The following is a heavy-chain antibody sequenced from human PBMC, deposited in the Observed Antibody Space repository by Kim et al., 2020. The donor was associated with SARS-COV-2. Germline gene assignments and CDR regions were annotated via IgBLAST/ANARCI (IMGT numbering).Heavy chain of an antibody. CDR1: GFTFSGFA. Sequence: GGSLRLSCAASGFTFSGFAVTWVRQAPEKGLEWVSSISAGGGRTYYADSVKGRFTISRDNSKNTLFLQMDSLRAEDTALYYCMKDVILWFGEVNDAFDIWGQGTMVTISS. CDR2: ISAGGGRT. J-gene: IGHJ3*02. D-gene: IGHD3-10*01. CDR3: MKDVILWFGEVNDAFDI. V-gene: IGHV3-23*01.